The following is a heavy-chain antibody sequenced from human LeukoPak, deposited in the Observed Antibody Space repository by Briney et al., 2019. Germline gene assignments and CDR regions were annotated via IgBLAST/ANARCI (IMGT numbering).Heavy chain of an antibody. J-gene: IGHJ5*02. CDR2: ISDSGGGA. Sequence: PGGSLRLSCAASGFTFSSNGMTWVRQAPGKGREWVSTISDSGGGAYYADSMKGRFTISRDSSRSTLYLQMHSLRAEDTAVYYCAKDRPYISSWYGCSTPWGQGTLVTVSS. D-gene: IGHD6-13*01. CDR3: AKDRPYISSWYGCSTP. CDR1: GFTFSSNG. V-gene: IGHV3-23*01.